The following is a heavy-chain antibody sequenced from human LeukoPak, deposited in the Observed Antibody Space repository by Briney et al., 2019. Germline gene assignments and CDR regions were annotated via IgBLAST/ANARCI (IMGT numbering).Heavy chain of an antibody. J-gene: IGHJ4*02. Sequence: ASVKVSCKASGYTFGTNGITWVRQAPGQGLEWMGWISADTHNTIYAQNLQARVTMTTDTSTTTAYMELRSLTSDDTAVYYCARGAWGQVTFTYWGQGTLVTVSS. CDR1: GYTFGTNG. CDR2: ISADTHNT. V-gene: IGHV1-18*01. D-gene: IGHD3-10*01. CDR3: ARGAWGQVTFTY.